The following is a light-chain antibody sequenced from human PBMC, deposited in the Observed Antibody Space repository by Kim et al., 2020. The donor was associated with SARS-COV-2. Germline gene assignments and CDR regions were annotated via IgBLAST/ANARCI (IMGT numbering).Light chain of an antibody. CDR1: QSISSH. J-gene: IGKJ1*01. Sequence: DIQMTQSPSSLSASVGDRVTITCRASQSISSHLHWYQQKPGKAPNLLIYGTSTLQSGVPSRFSGSGSETEFTLTISSLQPEDFATYFCQHTSTTPRTFGQGTKVDIK. CDR3: QHTSTTPRT. V-gene: IGKV1-39*01. CDR2: GTS.